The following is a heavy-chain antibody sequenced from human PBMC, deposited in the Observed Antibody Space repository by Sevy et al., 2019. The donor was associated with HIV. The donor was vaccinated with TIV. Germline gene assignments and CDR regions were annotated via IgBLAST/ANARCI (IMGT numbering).Heavy chain of an antibody. V-gene: IGHV4-38-2*01. CDR2: IYHSGST. CDR3: ARVAAY. Sequence: SETLSLTCAVSGYSISSGYQWGWIRQPPGKGLEWIGTIYHSGSTYYNPSLKSRVTISVDTSKNQFSLKLNSMTAADTAVYFCARVAAYWGQGILVIVSS. CDR1: GYSISSGYQ. D-gene: IGHD6-25*01. J-gene: IGHJ4*02.